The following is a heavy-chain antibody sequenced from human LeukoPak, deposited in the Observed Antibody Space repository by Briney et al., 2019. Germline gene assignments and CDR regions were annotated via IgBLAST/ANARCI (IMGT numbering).Heavy chain of an antibody. D-gene: IGHD6-19*01. CDR2: IYYSGSSNKNPSLN. J-gene: IGHJ4*02. V-gene: IGHV4-59*08. CDR1: GGSISGYY. CDR3: ARHVVEQWLAKGGIYYFDY. Sequence: ASETLSLTCGVSGGSISGYYWSWIRQSPGKGLEWIGNIYYSGSSNKNPSLNNYNPSLKSRVTISVDTSKNQFSLKLSSVTAADTAVYYCARHVVEQWLAKGGIYYFDYWGQGTLVTVSS.